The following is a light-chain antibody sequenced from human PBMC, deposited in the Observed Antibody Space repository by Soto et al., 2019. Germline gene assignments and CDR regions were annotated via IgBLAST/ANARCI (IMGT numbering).Light chain of an antibody. CDR3: CSYAGSSTFFDVV. J-gene: IGLJ2*01. Sequence: QSVLTQPASVSGSPGQSITIFCTGTSSDVGSYNLVSWYQQHPGKAPKLMIYEGSKRPSGVSNRFSGSKSGNTASLTISGLQAEDEADYYCCSYAGSSTFFDVVFGGGTKLTVL. CDR2: EGS. V-gene: IGLV2-23*03. CDR1: SSDVGSYNL.